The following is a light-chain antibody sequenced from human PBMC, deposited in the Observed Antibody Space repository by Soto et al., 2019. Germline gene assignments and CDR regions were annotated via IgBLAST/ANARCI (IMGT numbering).Light chain of an antibody. CDR3: CSYASRSPYYV. Sequence: QSALTQPASVSGSPGQSITISCTGTSSDFGNYNLVSWYQQHPGKAPKLMIYEGSKRPSGVSNRFSASKSGNTASLTISGLQAEDEADYYCCSYASRSPYYVFGTGTKVTVL. CDR1: SSDFGNYNL. V-gene: IGLV2-23*01. J-gene: IGLJ1*01. CDR2: EGS.